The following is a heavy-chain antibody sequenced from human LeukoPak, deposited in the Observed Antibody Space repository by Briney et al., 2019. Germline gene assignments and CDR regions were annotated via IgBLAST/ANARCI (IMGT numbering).Heavy chain of an antibody. V-gene: IGHV4-39*01. D-gene: IGHD6-19*01. CDR1: GGSISSSSYY. Sequence: PSETLSLTCTVSGGSISSSSYYWGWVRQPPGKGLEWIGSIYYSGSTYYSPSLKSRVTISVDTSKNQFSLKLSSVTAADTAVYYCARRGSGWYSYYFDYWGQGTLVTVSS. CDR2: IYYSGST. J-gene: IGHJ4*02. CDR3: ARRGSGWYSYYFDY.